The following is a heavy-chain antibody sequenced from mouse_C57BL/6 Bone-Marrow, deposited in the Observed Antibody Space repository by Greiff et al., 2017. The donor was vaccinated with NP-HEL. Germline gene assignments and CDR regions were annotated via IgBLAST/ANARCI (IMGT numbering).Heavy chain of an antibody. Sequence: VQLQQSGTVLARPGASVKMSCKTSGYPFTSYWMHWVKQRPGQGLEWIGAIYPGNSDTSYNQKFKGKAKLTAVTSASTAYMELSSLTNEDSAVYYCTYGNYYYAMDYWGQGTSVTVSS. D-gene: IGHD2-1*01. J-gene: IGHJ4*01. CDR3: TYGNYYYAMDY. CDR2: IYPGNSDT. V-gene: IGHV1-5*01. CDR1: GYPFTSYW.